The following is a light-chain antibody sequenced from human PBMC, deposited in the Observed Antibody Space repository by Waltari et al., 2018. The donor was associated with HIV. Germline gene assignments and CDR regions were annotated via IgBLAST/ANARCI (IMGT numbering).Light chain of an antibody. CDR1: QSVSSN. CDR2: AVS. V-gene: IGKV3-15*01. J-gene: IGKJ1*01. Sequence: EVVMTQSPATLSVSPGDRATLSCRDSQSVSSNLAWYQQKPGQPPRLLIYAVSTRATGIAARFSGSGSGTEFSLTISSLQSEDYAVYYCQRYSNWPRTFGQGTKVEIK. CDR3: QRYSNWPRT.